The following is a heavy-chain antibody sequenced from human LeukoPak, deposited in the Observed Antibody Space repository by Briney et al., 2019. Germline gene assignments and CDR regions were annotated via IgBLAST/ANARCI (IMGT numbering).Heavy chain of an antibody. V-gene: IGHV4-39*07. Sequence: PAETLSLTCAVSGVSISSSSYYWVCLRPPPGKGRESIVSIYYSGSTYYNPSLKSLVTISVDTSKNQFSLQLSSVTAADTAVYYCARVYDVWSGKGWFDPWGQEPVVSVSS. CDR3: ARVYDVWSGKGWFDP. D-gene: IGHD3-3*01. CDR1: GVSISSSSYY. CDR2: IYYSGST. J-gene: IGHJ5*02.